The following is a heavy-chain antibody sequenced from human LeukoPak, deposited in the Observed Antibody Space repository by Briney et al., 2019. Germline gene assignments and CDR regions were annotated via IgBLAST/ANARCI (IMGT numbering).Heavy chain of an antibody. CDR3: ARKGRRASGWYMYYFDY. J-gene: IGHJ4*02. Sequence: SETLSLTCAVYGGSFSGHYWSWIRQPPGKGLEWIGEINHSGSTNYNPSLKSRVTISVDTSKNQFSLKLSSVTAADTAVYYCARKGRRASGWYMYYFDYWGQGTLVTVSS. V-gene: IGHV4-34*01. CDR1: GGSFSGHY. CDR2: INHSGST. D-gene: IGHD6-19*01.